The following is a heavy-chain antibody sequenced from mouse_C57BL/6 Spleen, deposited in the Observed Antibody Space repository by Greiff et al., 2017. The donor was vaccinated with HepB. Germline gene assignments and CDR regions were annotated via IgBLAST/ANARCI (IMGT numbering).Heavy chain of an antibody. CDR3: VRHAGYYFDY. CDR1: GFSFNTYA. J-gene: IGHJ2*01. V-gene: IGHV10-1*01. Sequence: VQLVESGGGLVQPKGSLKLSCAASGFSFNTYAMNWVRQAPGKGLEWVARIRSKSNNYATYYADSVKDRFTISRDDSESMLYLQMNNLKTEDTAMYYCVRHAGYYFDYWGQGTTLTVSS. CDR2: IRSKSNNYAT.